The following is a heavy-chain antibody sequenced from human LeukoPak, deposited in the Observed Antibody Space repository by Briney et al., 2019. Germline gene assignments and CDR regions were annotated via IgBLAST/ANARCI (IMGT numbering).Heavy chain of an antibody. CDR2: IYYSGST. V-gene: IGHV4-30-4*08. J-gene: IGHJ4*02. CDR1: GGSISSGDYY. D-gene: IGHD3-3*01. Sequence: SQTLSLTCTVSGGSISSGDYYWSWIRQPPGKGLEWIGYIYYSGSTYYNPSLKSRVTISVDTSKNQFSLKLSSVTAADTAVYYCARGLRFLEWLFPSFDYWGQGTLVTASS. CDR3: ARGLRFLEWLFPSFDY.